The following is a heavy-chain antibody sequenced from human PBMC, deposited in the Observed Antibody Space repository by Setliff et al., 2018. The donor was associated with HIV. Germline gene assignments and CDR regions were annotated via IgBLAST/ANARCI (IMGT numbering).Heavy chain of an antibody. Sequence: KPSETLSLTCTVSGGSISSYYWSWIRQPPGKGLEWIGYIYTSGSTNYNPSLKSRVTIPVDTSNNQFSLKLSSVTAADTAVYYCVGEGGYSSGWYRTYYFDYWGQGTLVTVSS. V-gene: IGHV4-4*09. D-gene: IGHD6-19*01. CDR3: VGEGGYSSGWYRTYYFDY. J-gene: IGHJ4*02. CDR2: IYTSGST. CDR1: GGSISSYY.